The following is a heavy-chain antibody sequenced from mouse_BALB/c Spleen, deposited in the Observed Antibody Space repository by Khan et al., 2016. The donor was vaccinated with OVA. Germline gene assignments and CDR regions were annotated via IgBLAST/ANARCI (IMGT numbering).Heavy chain of an antibody. D-gene: IGHD1-1*02. J-gene: IGHJ3*01. V-gene: IGHV1-7*01. Sequence: QVQLQQSGAELAKPGASVKMSCKASGYTFTTYWMYWGIQRPGRGPVWFGYFAPSTGYTEYNQKFKDKVTLTTAKSTGTANMQLSRLTSEVSAVYYCARRGLCGIFANWGQGTLVTVSA. CDR3: ARRGLCGIFAN. CDR1: GYTFTTYW. CDR2: FAPSTGYT.